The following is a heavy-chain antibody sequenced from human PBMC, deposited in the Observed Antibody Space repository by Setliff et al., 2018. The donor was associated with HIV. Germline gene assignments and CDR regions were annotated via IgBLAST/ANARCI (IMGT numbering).Heavy chain of an antibody. D-gene: IGHD2-15*01. CDR3: ARVDRVESAFDI. Sequence: SETLSLTCSVSGGSIRSHWSWIRQPPGKGLEWVGYIHYSGSTKYNSSLKRRVTMSIDTSKNQFSLKLSSATAADTAIYYCARVDRVESAFDIWGQGAMVPSPQ. V-gene: IGHV4-59*11. J-gene: IGHJ3*02. CDR2: IHYSGST. CDR1: GGSIRSH.